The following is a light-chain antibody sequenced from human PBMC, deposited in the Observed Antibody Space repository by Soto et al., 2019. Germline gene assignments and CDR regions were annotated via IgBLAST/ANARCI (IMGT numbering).Light chain of an antibody. CDR3: SSYTSSITLYV. V-gene: IGLV2-14*01. J-gene: IGLJ1*01. CDR1: SSDVGGYNY. Sequence: QSALTQPASVSGSPGQSITISCTGTSSDVGGYNYVSWYQQHPGKAPKLMIYDVNKRPSGVSNRFSGSKSGNTASLTISGLQAEDEADYYCSSYTSSITLYVFGTGTKLTVL. CDR2: DVN.